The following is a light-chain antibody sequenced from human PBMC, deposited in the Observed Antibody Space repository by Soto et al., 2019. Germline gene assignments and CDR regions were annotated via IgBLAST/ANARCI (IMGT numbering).Light chain of an antibody. CDR2: WAS. J-gene: IGKJ4*01. CDR3: QQYYSTPLT. V-gene: IGKV4-1*01. Sequence: IVVAQSPASLAVSLGERATINCRSSQSVLFSTNNKNYLAWYQHKQGQPPKLLIYWASARESGVPDRFSGSGSGTDFTLTISSLQAEDVAVYYCQQYYSTPLTFGGGTKVDIK. CDR1: QSVLFSTNNKNY.